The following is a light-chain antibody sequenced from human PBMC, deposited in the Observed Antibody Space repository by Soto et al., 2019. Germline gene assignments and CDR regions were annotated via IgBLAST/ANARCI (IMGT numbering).Light chain of an antibody. Sequence: AIRMTQSPSSFSASTGDRVTITCRASQGISSYLAWYQQKPGKAPKLLIYAASTLQSGVPSRFSGSGSGTDFTLTISRLQSEDFATYYCQQYYSYPRTFGQGTKVDSK. CDR1: QGISSY. CDR3: QQYYSYPRT. V-gene: IGKV1-8*01. J-gene: IGKJ1*01. CDR2: AAS.